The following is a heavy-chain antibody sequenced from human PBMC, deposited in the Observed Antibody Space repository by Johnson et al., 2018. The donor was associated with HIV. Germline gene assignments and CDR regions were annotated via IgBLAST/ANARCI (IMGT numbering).Heavy chain of an antibody. CDR2: ISGSGGST. CDR1: GFTFSSYA. V-gene: IGHV3-23*04. D-gene: IGHD6-13*01. J-gene: IGHJ3*02. Sequence: EMQLVESGGGVVQPGRSLRLSCAASGFTFSSYAMHWVRQAPGKGLEWVSAISGSGGSTYYADSVKGRFTISRDNSKNTLYLQMNSLRAEDTAVYYCASRGREIVAAGILGAFDIWGQGTMVTVSS. CDR3: ASRGREIVAAGILGAFDI.